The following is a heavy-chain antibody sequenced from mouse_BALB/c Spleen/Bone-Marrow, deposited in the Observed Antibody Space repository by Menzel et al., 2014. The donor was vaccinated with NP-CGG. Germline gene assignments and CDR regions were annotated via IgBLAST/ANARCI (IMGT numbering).Heavy chain of an antibody. CDR2: ISDGGSYT. J-gene: IGHJ2*01. D-gene: IGHD2-4*01. CDR1: GFTFSDYY. Sequence: EVQLVESGGGLVKPGGSLKLSCAASGFTFSDYYMYWVRQTPEKRLEWVATISDGGSYTYYPDSVKGRFTISRDNAKNSLYLQMSSLKSEDTAMYYCARVSYDYFDYWGQGTTLTVSS. CDR3: ARVSYDYFDY. V-gene: IGHV5-4*02.